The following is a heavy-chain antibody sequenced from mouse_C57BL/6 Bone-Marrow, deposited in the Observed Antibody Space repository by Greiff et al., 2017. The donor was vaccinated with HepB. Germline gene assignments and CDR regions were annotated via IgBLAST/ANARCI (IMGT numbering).Heavy chain of an antibody. J-gene: IGHJ3*01. Sequence: VQLKQPGAELVMPGASVKLSCKASGYTFTSYWMYWVKQRPGQGLEWIGEIDPSDSYTNYNQKFKGKSTLTVDKSSSTAYMQLSSLTSEDSAVYYCARDGRNYGAYWGQGTLVTVSA. CDR1: GYTFTSYW. D-gene: IGHD1-1*02. CDR3: ARDGRNYGAY. V-gene: IGHV1-69*01. CDR2: IDPSDSYT.